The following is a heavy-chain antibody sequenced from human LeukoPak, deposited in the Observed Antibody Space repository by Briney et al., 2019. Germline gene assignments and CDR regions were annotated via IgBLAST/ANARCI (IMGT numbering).Heavy chain of an antibody. J-gene: IGHJ4*02. CDR3: ARGASPGAAGP. CDR2: MNPNSSNT. D-gene: IGHD1-26*01. CDR1: GYTFTSYD. V-gene: IGHV1-8*01. Sequence: ASVKVSCNSSGYTFTSYDINWVRQAPAQGLEWMGWMNPNSSNTGYAQKFKGRVTMTRNTSISTAYREWRSLRSEKTAVYYCARGASPGAAGPWGQGNLVTVSS.